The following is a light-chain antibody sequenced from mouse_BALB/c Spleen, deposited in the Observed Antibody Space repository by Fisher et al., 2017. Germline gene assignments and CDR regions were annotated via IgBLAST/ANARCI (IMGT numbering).Light chain of an antibody. Sequence: IVLTQSPAIMSASPGEKVTLTCSASSSVSSSYLHWYQQKSGASPKLWIYSTSNLASGVPARFSGSGSGTSYSLTISSMEAEDAATYYCQQWSSNPPTFGSGTKLEIK. V-gene: IGKV4-79*01. CDR1: SSVSSSY. J-gene: IGKJ4*01. CDR3: QQWSSNPPT. CDR2: STS.